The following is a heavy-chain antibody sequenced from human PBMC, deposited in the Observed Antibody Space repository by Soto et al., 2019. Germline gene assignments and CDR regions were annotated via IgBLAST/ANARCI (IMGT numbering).Heavy chain of an antibody. D-gene: IGHD5-12*01. V-gene: IGHV2-26*01. J-gene: IGHJ4*02. Sequence: SGPTLVNPTETLTLTCTVSGFSLSNARMGVSWIRQPPGRALEWLAHIFSHDEKSYSTSLKSRLTISKDTSKSQVVLTMTNMDPVDTATYSCARIQKAVYRAYARSFDYWGQGTLVTGS. CDR2: IFSHDEK. CDR1: GFSLSNARMG. CDR3: ARIQKAVYRAYARSFDY.